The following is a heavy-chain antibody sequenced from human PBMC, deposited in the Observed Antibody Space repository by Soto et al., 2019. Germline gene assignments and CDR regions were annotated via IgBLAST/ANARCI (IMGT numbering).Heavy chain of an antibody. CDR1: GFTFSSYA. V-gene: IGHV3-23*01. Sequence: VRRSCAASGFTFSSYAMSWVRQAPGKGLEWVSAISGSGGSTYYADSVKGRFTISRDNSKNTLYLQMNSLRAEDTAVYYCAKDLGDNRDNWFDPWGQGTLGTVSS. CDR2: ISGSGGST. J-gene: IGHJ5*02. CDR3: AKDLGDNRDNWFDP. D-gene: IGHD2-21*01.